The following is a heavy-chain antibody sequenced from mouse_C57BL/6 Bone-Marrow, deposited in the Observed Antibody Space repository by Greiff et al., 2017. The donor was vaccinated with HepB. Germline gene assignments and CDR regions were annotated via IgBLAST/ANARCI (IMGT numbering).Heavy chain of an antibody. CDR3: ARRDYYGSSYVGFAY. D-gene: IGHD1-1*01. CDR2: ISNGGGST. Sequence: DVKLVESGGGLVQPGGSLKLSCAASGFTFSDYYMYWVRQTPEKRLEWVAYISNGGGSTYYPDTVKGRFTISRDNAKNTLYLQMSRLKSEDTAMYYCARRDYYGSSYVGFAYWGQGTLVTVSA. V-gene: IGHV5-12*01. J-gene: IGHJ3*01. CDR1: GFTFSDYY.